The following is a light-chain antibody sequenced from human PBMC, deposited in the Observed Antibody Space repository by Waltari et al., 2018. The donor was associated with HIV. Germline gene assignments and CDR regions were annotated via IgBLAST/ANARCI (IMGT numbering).Light chain of an antibody. CDR1: SSNIGSNT. CDR3: AAWDDSLNGWV. Sequence: QSVLTQPPSASGTPGQRVTISCSGSSSNIGSNTVNWYQQLPGTAPKLLIYSNNQRPSGVPDRFSGSKSGTSASLASSWLQSEDEAYYYCAAWDDSLNGWVFGGGTKLTVL. CDR2: SNN. J-gene: IGLJ3*02. V-gene: IGLV1-44*01.